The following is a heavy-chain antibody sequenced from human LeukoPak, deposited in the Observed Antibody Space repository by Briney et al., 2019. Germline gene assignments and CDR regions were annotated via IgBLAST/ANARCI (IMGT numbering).Heavy chain of an antibody. CDR2: IIPIFGTA. V-gene: IGHV1-69*05. D-gene: IGHD3-22*01. CDR1: GGTFSSYA. CDR3: ASLRYDSSGYKIPNYYYYYMDV. Sequence: GASVKVSCKASGGTFSSYAISWVRQAPGQGLEWMGGIIPIFGTANYARKFQGRVTITTDESTSTAYMELSSLRSEDTAVYYCASLRYDSSGYKIPNYYYYYMDVWGKGTTVTVSS. J-gene: IGHJ6*03.